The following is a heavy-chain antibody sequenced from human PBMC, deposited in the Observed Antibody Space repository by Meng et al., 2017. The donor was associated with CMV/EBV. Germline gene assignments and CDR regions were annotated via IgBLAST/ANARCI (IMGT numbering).Heavy chain of an antibody. CDR1: GFTFSSYE. CDR2: ISSSGSTI. CDR3: ARDIIHNYYYYGMDV. J-gene: IGHJ6*02. Sequence: GGSLRLSCAASGFTFSSYEMNWVRQAPGKGLEWVSYISSSGSTIYYADSVKGRFTISRDNAKNSLYLQMNGLRAEDTAVYYCARDIIHNYYYYGMDVWGQGTTVTVSS. D-gene: IGHD3-10*01. V-gene: IGHV3-48*03.